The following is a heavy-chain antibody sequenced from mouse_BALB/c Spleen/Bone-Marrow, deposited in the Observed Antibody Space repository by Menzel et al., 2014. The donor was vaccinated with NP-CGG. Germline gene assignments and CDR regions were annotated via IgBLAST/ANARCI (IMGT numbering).Heavy chain of an antibody. CDR1: GYSFTGYY. V-gene: IGHV1S34*01. J-gene: IGHJ1*01. Sequence: LVKTGTSVKISCKASGYSFTGYYIHWVEQTHGKSLEWIGYISCYNGATSYNQKFKGKATFTVDTSSTTAYIQFNSLTSEDSAVYYCARETTATYFDVWGAGTTVTVSS. CDR3: ARETTATYFDV. CDR2: ISCYNGAT. D-gene: IGHD1-2*01.